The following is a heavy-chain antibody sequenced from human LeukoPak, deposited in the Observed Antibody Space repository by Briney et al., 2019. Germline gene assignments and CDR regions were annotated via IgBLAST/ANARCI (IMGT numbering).Heavy chain of an antibody. CDR1: GGSLSSYY. V-gene: IGHV4-59*01. CDR3: ARYGNSDDKSFDY. J-gene: IGHJ4*02. Sequence: SETLSLTGTVSGGSLSSYYWSWIRQPPGKGLEWIGFIYYSGTTKYNPSLRSRVTISLDTSKNQFSLKLNSVTAADTAVYYCARYGNSDDKSFDYWGQGALVTVSS. CDR2: IYYSGTT. D-gene: IGHD2/OR15-2a*01.